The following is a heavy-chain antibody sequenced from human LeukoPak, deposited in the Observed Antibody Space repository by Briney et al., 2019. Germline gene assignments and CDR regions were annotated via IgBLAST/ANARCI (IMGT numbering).Heavy chain of an antibody. V-gene: IGHV3-23*01. D-gene: IGHD1-26*01. J-gene: IGHJ4*02. CDR2: ISGSGLST. CDR3: AKAGSIRFDY. CDR1: GFTFSSYE. Sequence: PGGSLRLSCAASGFTFSSYEMNWVRQAPGKGLEWVSGISGSGLSTYYADSVKGRFTISRDNSKNTLYLQMSSLRAEDTAVYYCAKAGSIRFDYWGQGTLVTVSS.